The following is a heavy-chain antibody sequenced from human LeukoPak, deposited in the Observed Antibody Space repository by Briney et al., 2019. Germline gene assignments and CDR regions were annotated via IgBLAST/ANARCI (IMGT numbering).Heavy chain of an antibody. Sequence: GGSLRLSCAASGFTFSSHWMSWVRQAPGKGLEWVANIKQDGSEKYYVDSVKGRFTISRDNAKNSLYLQMNSLRAEDTAVYYCARVITPYGMDVWGQGTTVTVSS. D-gene: IGHD3-22*01. J-gene: IGHJ6*02. CDR3: ARVITPYGMDV. V-gene: IGHV3-7*01. CDR2: IKQDGSEK. CDR1: GFTFSSHW.